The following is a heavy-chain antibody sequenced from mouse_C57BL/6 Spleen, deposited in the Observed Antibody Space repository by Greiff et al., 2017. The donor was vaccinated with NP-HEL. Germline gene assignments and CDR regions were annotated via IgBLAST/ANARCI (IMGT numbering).Heavy chain of an antibody. CDR2: IDPSDSYT. CDR1: GYTFTSYW. Sequence: QVQLQQPGAELVRPGTSVKLSCKASGYTFTSYWMHWVKQRPGQGLEWIGVIDPSDSYTNYNQKFKGKATLTVDTSSSTAYMQLSSLTSEDAAVYYCARESYDYGFDYWGQGTTLTVSS. CDR3: ARESYDYGFDY. V-gene: IGHV1-59*01. J-gene: IGHJ2*01. D-gene: IGHD1-1*01.